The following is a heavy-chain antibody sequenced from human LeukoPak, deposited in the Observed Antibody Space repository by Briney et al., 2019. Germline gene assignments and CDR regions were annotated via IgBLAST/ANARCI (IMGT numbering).Heavy chain of an antibody. CDR1: GGTFSSYA. Sequence: SVKVSCKASGGTFSSYAISWVRQAPGQGLEWMGGIIPIFGRADYAQKFQDIVTITTDQSTSTVYMELSSLRSEDTAVYYCARGETILNWFDPWGQGTLVTVSS. V-gene: IGHV1-69*05. CDR3: ARGETILNWFDP. D-gene: IGHD1-1*01. CDR2: IIPIFGRA. J-gene: IGHJ5*02.